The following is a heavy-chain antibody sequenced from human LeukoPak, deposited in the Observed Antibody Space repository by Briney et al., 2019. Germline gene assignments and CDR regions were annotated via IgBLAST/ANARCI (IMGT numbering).Heavy chain of an antibody. CDR2: IYTSGST. CDR1: GGSISSYY. CDR3: ARTYSNPAHFDY. D-gene: IGHD6-13*01. V-gene: IGHV4-4*09. Sequence: PSETLSLTCSVSGGSISSYYWSWIRQPPGKGLEWIGHIYTSGSTNYNPSLKSRVTISVDTSKNQFSLKVSSVTAADTAVYYCARTYSNPAHFDYWGQGTLVTVPS. J-gene: IGHJ4*02.